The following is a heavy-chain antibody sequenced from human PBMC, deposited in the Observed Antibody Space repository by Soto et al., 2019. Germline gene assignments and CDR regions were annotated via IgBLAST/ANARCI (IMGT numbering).Heavy chain of an antibody. J-gene: IGHJ4*02. D-gene: IGHD5-12*01. Sequence: QVQLQESGPGLVKPSETLSLTCTVSGGSIRSYYWSWIRQPPGKGLEWIGYIYYSGSTNYNPSLKSRVTISVDTSKNQFSLKLSSVTAADTAVYYCARHAYSGYDNGEFDYWGQGTLVTVSS. CDR2: IYYSGST. CDR3: ARHAYSGYDNGEFDY. V-gene: IGHV4-59*08. CDR1: GGSIRSYY.